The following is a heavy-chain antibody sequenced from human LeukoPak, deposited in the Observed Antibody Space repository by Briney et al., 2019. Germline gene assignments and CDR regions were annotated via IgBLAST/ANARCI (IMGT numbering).Heavy chain of an antibody. J-gene: IGHJ4*02. CDR1: GGSITSDF. V-gene: IGHV4-59*01. CDR2: IYHRGST. Sequence: SETLSLTCTVSGGSITSDFWSWIRQPPGKGLEWIGYIYHRGSTNYNPSLKSRGTISVDMSRNQFSLRLGSMTAADTAVYYCARVTGNYFDYWGQGALVTVSS. D-gene: IGHD6-13*01. CDR3: ARVTGNYFDY.